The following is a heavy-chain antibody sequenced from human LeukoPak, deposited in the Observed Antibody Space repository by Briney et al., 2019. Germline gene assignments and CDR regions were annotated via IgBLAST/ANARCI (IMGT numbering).Heavy chain of an antibody. CDR3: AKSYCSGGSCYPLDY. V-gene: IGHV3-30*02. Sequence: GGSLRLSRAASGFTFSSYGMHWVCQAPGKGLEWVAFIRYDGSNKYYADSVKGRFTISRDNSKNTLYLQMNSLRAEDTAVYYCAKSYCSGGSCYPLDYWGQGTLVTVSS. D-gene: IGHD2-15*01. CDR1: GFTFSSYG. J-gene: IGHJ4*02. CDR2: IRYDGSNK.